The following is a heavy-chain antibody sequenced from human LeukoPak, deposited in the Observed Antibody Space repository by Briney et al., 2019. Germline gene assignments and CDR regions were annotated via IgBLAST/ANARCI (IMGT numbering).Heavy chain of an antibody. J-gene: IGHJ5*02. Sequence: GGSLRLSCAASGFTFSSYGMHWVRQAPGKGLEWVAVIWYDGSNKHYADSVKGRFTISRDNSKNTLYLQMNSLRAEDTAVYYCARDSNYYDRDWFDPWGQGTLVTVSS. CDR2: IWYDGSNK. D-gene: IGHD3-22*01. V-gene: IGHV3-33*01. CDR1: GFTFSSYG. CDR3: ARDSNYYDRDWFDP.